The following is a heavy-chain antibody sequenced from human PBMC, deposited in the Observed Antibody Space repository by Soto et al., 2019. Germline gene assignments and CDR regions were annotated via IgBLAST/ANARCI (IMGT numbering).Heavy chain of an antibody. V-gene: IGHV4-34*01. D-gene: IGHD2-2*01. Sequence: QVHLQQWGAGLLKPSETLSLTCAVYGGSFSAYYWSWIRQPPGKGLEWIGEINHSGSTNYSPSLKSRVTISVDTSKNQFSLRLNSVTAADTAVYYCARGDQCSSTSCYPYYFDYWGRGTLVTVSS. J-gene: IGHJ4*02. CDR3: ARGDQCSSTSCYPYYFDY. CDR1: GGSFSAYY. CDR2: INHSGST.